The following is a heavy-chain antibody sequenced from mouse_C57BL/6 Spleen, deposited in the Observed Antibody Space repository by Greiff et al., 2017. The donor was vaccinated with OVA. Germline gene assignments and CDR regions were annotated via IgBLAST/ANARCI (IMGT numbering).Heavy chain of an antibody. CDR1: GFTFSSYA. Sequence: DVQLVESGGGLVKPGGSLKLSCAASGFTFSSYAMSWVRQTPEKRLEWVATISDGGSYTYYPDNVKGRFTISRDNAKNNLYLQMSHLKSEDTAMYYCARDSPYYAMDYWGQGTSVTVSS. V-gene: IGHV5-4*01. D-gene: IGHD6-1*01. J-gene: IGHJ4*01. CDR2: ISDGGSYT. CDR3: ARDSPYYAMDY.